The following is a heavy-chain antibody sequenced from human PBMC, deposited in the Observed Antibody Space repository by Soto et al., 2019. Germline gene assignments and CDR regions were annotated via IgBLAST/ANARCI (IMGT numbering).Heavy chain of an antibody. CDR1: GFTVSSNY. CDR3: ERWLYESSVNDY. D-gene: IGHD3-22*01. Sequence: EVQLVESGGGLIQPGGSLRLSCAASGFTVSSNYMSWVRQAPGKGLEWVSVIYSGGSTYYADSVKGRFTISRDNSKNTLYLQMNSLGAEDPAVYYCERWLYESSVNDYWGQGNLVTVAS. J-gene: IGHJ4*02. V-gene: IGHV3-53*01. CDR2: IYSGGST.